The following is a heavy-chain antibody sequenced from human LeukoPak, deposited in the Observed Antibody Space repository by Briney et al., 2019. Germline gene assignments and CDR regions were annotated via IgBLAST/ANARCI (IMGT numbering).Heavy chain of an antibody. J-gene: IGHJ6*03. D-gene: IGHD6-6*01. Sequence: ASVKVSCKASGYTFTSYDINWVRQATGQGLEWMGWMNPNSGNTGYAQKFQGRVTMTRNTSISTAYMELSSLRSEDTAVYYCARTRGAARRIYYYYYMDVWGKGTTVTFSS. CDR2: MNPNSGNT. V-gene: IGHV1-8*01. CDR1: GYTFTSYD. CDR3: ARTRGAARRIYYYYYMDV.